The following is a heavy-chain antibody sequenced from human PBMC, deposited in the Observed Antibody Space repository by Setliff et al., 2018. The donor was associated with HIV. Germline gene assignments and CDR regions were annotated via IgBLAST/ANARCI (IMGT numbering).Heavy chain of an antibody. CDR2: IYYSGST. CDR1: GGTINRSGYY. D-gene: IGHD6-13*01. Sequence: PSETLSLTCTVSGGTINRSGYYWGWIRQPPGKGLEWIGSIYYSGSTYYNPSFNSRVTISVDTSKNQFSLKLYSVTAADTAMYYCVRTYSSSWYSSHLWVDYWGQGTLVTVSS. J-gene: IGHJ4*02. CDR3: VRTYSSSWYSSHLWVDY. V-gene: IGHV4-39*01.